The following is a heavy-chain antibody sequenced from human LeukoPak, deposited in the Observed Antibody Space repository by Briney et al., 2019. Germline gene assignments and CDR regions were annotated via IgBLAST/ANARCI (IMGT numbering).Heavy chain of an antibody. CDR1: GGSISSTSYY. CDR3: AKAGVRYFDSSGLYASDF. D-gene: IGHD3-22*01. J-gene: IGHJ3*01. CDR2: IYYSGST. Sequence: ETLSLTCAVSGGSISSTSYYWAWIRQPPGKGLEWIGTIYYSGSTYHNPSLKSRVTLSVDTSRNQFSLRLSSVDAADTAVYYCAKAGVRYFDSSGLYASDFWGQGTTVTVSS. V-gene: IGHV4-39*01.